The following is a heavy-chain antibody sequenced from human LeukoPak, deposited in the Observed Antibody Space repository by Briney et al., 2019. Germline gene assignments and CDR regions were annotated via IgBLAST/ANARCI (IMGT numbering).Heavy chain of an antibody. CDR1: GFTFSSYG. CDR2: ISGSGGST. V-gene: IGHV3-23*01. D-gene: IGHD3-10*01. J-gene: IGHJ4*02. CDR3: AKTLWFGEFPTLYYFDY. Sequence: GGSLRLSYAASGFTFSSYGMSWVRQAPGKGLEWVSAISGSGGSTYYADSVKGRFTISRDNSKNTLYLQMNSLRAEDTAVYHCAKTLWFGEFPTLYYFDYWGQGTLVTVSS.